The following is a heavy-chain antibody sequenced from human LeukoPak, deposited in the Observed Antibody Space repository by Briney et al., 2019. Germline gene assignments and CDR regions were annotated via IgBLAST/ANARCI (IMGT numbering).Heavy chain of an antibody. D-gene: IGHD3-9*01. CDR1: GFTVSSNY. CDR3: AKVGYDILTGYYTGDYFDY. Sequence: AGGSLRLSCAASGFTVSSNYMSWVRQAPGKGLEWVSVIYSGGSTYYADSVKGRFTISRDNSKNTLYLQMNSLRAEDTAVYYCAKVGYDILTGYYTGDYFDYWGQGTLVTVSS. CDR2: IYSGGST. J-gene: IGHJ4*02. V-gene: IGHV3-53*01.